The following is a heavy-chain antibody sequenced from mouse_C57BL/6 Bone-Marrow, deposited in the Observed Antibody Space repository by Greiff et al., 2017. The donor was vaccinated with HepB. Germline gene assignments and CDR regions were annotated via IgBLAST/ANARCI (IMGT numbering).Heavy chain of an antibody. V-gene: IGHV1-64*01. CDR3: ARKSIYSYAMDY. CDR1: GYTSTSYW. Sequence: QVHVKQPGAELVKPGASVKLSCKASGYTSTSYWMPWVKQRPGQGLEWIGMIHPNSGSTNYNEKFKSKATLTVDKSSSTAYMQLSSLTSEDSAVYDSARKSIYSYAMDYWGQGTSVTVSS. D-gene: IGHD2-1*01. CDR2: IHPNSGST. J-gene: IGHJ4*01.